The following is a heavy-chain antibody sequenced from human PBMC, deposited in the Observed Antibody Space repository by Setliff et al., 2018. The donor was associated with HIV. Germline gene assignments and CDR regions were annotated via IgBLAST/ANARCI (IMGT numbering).Heavy chain of an antibody. CDR2: IKHNGNS. CDR1: GGSFSAYY. Sequence: TLSLTCAVYGGSFSAYYWGWIRHPPGKGLEWIGEIKHNGNSNYNPSLKSRLTLTVDTSKNPFSLKLKSLTAADTAVYYCARVTYFYYYYMDVWGKGTTVTVSS. J-gene: IGHJ6*03. V-gene: IGHV4-34*01. CDR3: ARVTYFYYYYMDV.